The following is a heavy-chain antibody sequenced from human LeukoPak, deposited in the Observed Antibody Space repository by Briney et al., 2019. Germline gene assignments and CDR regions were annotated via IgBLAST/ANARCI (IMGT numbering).Heavy chain of an antibody. J-gene: IGHJ4*02. CDR1: GGTFSSYA. CDR2: IIPILGIA. D-gene: IGHD5-18*01. V-gene: IGHV1-69*04. Sequence: SVKVSCKASGGTFSSYAISWVRQAPGQGLEWMGRIIPILGIANYAQKFQGRVTITADKSTSTAYMELSSLRSEDTAVSYCARELDTPFDYWGQGTLVTVSS. CDR3: ARELDTPFDY.